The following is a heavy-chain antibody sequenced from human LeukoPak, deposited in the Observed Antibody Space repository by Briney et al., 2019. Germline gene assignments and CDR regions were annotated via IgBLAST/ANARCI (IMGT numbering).Heavy chain of an antibody. J-gene: IGHJ3*02. CDR1: GGTFSSYA. CDR2: IIPIFGTA. CDR3: ARYCGGDCYWTGPTDAFDI. V-gene: IGHV1-69*06. Sequence: ASVKVSCKASGGTFSSYAISWVRQAPGQGLEWMGGIIPIFGTANYAQKFQGRVTITADKSTSTAYMELSSLRSEDTAVYYCARYCGGDCYWTGPTDAFDIWGQGTMVTVSS. D-gene: IGHD2-21*02.